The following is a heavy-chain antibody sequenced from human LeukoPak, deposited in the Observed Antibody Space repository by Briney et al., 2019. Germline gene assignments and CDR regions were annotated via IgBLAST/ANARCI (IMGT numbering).Heavy chain of an antibody. CDR2: VHYSGTT. Sequence: SETLSLTCIVSGGSLNSYYWIWIRQPPGKGLEWIGYVHYSGTTKYNPSLKGRVTISVDTSKNQFSLKVSSVTAADTAVYYRARHENWGSTKGDSFYIWGQGKMVTVSS. V-gene: IGHV4-59*08. CDR1: GGSLNSYY. CDR3: ARHENWGSTKGDSFYI. J-gene: IGHJ3*02. D-gene: IGHD7-27*01.